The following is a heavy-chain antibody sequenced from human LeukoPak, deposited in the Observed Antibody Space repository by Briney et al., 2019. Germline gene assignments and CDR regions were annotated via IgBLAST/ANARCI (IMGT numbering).Heavy chain of an antibody. D-gene: IGHD3-10*01. CDR1: GVSFSGYY. V-gene: IGHV4-34*01. J-gene: IGHJ4*02. CDR3: ARGMALDY. Sequence: SETLSLTCAVYGVSFSGYYWSWIRQPPGKGLEWIGEINHGGGTNYNPSLKSRVTISVDTSKNQFSLNLYSVTAADTAVYYCARGMALDYWGQGTLVTVSS. CDR2: INHGGGT.